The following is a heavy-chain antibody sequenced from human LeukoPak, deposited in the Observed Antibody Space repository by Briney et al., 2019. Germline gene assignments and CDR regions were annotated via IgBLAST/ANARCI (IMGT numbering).Heavy chain of an antibody. V-gene: IGHV3-49*04. D-gene: IGHD3-3*01. Sequence: GGSLRLSGTASGFTFGDYAMSWVRQAPGKGLEWVGLIRSKAYGGTTEYAASVKGRFTISRDDSKSIAYLQMNSLKTEDTAVYYCTTDYDFWSGYYGYYYYGMDVWGQGTTVTVSS. J-gene: IGHJ6*02. CDR2: IRSKAYGGTT. CDR3: TTDYDFWSGYYGYYYYGMDV. CDR1: GFTFGDYA.